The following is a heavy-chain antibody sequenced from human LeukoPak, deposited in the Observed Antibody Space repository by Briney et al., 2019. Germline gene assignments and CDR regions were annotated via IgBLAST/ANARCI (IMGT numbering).Heavy chain of an antibody. J-gene: IGHJ6*04. Sequence: GGSLRHSCAASGFSFSSHWMSWVRQAPGKGLEWVANINQDGREKQYVDSVKGRFTISRDNAKNSLFLQMNSLRAEDTAVYYCAELGITMIGGVWGKGTTVTISS. V-gene: IGHV3-7*01. CDR1: GFSFSSHW. CDR2: INQDGREK. D-gene: IGHD3-10*02. CDR3: AELGITMIGGV.